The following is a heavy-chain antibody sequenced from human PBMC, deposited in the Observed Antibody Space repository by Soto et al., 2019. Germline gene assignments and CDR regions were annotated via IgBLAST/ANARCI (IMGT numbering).Heavy chain of an antibody. D-gene: IGHD1-26*01. CDR2: VYYSGST. CDR3: VHLSGSLYHYYGLDV. CDR1: GASVSSSNHY. J-gene: IGHJ6*02. V-gene: IGHV4-61*01. Sequence: SETLSLTCTVSGASVSSSNHYWSWVRQPPGKGLEWIGYVYYSGSTNSNPSLKSRVTLSLDTSRSQFSLKLNSVTAADTAVYYCVHLSGSLYHYYGLDVWGQGTTVTVSS.